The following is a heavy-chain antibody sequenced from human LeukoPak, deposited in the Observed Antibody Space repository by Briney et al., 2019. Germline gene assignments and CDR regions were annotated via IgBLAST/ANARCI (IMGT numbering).Heavy chain of an antibody. V-gene: IGHV4-34*01. Sequence: SETLSLTCAVYGGSFSGYYWSWIRQPPGKGLEWIGEINHSGSTNYNPSLKSRVTISVDTSKNQFSLKLSSVTAADTAVYYCARYIVAAAASDYWGQGTLVTVSS. D-gene: IGHD6-13*01. J-gene: IGHJ4*02. CDR2: INHSGST. CDR3: ARYIVAAAASDY. CDR1: GGSFSGYY.